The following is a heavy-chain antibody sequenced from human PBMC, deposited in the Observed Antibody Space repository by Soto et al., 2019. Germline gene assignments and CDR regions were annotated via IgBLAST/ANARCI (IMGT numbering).Heavy chain of an antibody. CDR1: GGSISSSSYY. J-gene: IGHJ3*02. CDR2: IYYSGST. V-gene: IGHV4-39*01. D-gene: IGHD2-15*01. CDR3: ASPRIYCSGGSCYNDAFDI. Sequence: QLQLQESGPGLVKPSETLSLTCTVSGGSISSSSYYWGWIRQPPGKGLEWIGSIYYSGSTYYNPSLKSRVTISVDTSKNQFSLKLSSVTAADTAVYYCASPRIYCSGGSCYNDAFDIWGQGTMVTVSS.